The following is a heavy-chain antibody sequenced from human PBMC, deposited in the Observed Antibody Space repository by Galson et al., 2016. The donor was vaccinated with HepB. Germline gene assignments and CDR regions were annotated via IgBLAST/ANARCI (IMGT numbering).Heavy chain of an antibody. J-gene: IGHJ4*02. V-gene: IGHV1-46*02. CDR1: GYTFNTYN. D-gene: IGHD1-14*01. CDR3: AREPDHSFYFDY. Sequence: SVKVSCKASGYTFNTYNMHWVRQAPGQGLEWMGIIKPSGGNTIYAQKFQDRITMTRDTSTSTVYMELISLRSEETAVYYCAREPDHSFYFDYWGQGTLLTVSS. CDR2: IKPSGGNT.